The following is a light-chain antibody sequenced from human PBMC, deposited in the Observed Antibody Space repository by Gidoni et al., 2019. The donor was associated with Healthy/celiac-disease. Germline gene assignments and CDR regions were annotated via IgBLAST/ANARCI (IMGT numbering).Light chain of an antibody. CDR3: QQYNNWPLT. Sequence: PATLSVSPGERATLSCRASQSVSSNLAWYQQKPGQAPRLLIYGASTRATGIPARFSGSGSGTEFTLTISSLQSEDFAVYYCQQYNNWPLTFGGGTKVEIK. CDR1: QSVSSN. CDR2: GAS. J-gene: IGKJ4*01. V-gene: IGKV3-15*01.